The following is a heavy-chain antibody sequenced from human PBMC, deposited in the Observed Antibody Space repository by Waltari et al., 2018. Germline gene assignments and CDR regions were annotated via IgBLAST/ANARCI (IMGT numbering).Heavy chain of an antibody. V-gene: IGHV1-69*08. Sequence: QVQVVQSGAEMKEPASSVKVSCKTSGGTFSTFTINWVRQAPGRGLEWMGRIIPISHTTKYAQKFQGRVTITADTTTNTAYMELSGLRPEDTAIYYCARGRGAWGQGTMVTVSS. CDR3: ARGRGA. CDR1: GGTFSTFT. CDR2: IIPISHTT. J-gene: IGHJ3*01.